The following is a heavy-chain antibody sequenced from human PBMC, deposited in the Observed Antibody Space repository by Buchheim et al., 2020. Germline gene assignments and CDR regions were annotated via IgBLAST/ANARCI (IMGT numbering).Heavy chain of an antibody. J-gene: IGHJ4*02. D-gene: IGHD3-22*01. CDR3: ARAQRSLFYYDSSGYVDN. V-gene: IGHV3-74*01. CDR2: INSDGSST. CDR1: GFTFSSYW. Sequence: EVQLVESGGGLVQPGGSLRLSCAASGFTFSSYWMHWVRQAPGKGLVWVSRINSDGSSTSYADSVKGRFTISRDNAKNTLYLQMNSLRVEDTAVYYCARAQRSLFYYDSSGYVDNWGQGTL.